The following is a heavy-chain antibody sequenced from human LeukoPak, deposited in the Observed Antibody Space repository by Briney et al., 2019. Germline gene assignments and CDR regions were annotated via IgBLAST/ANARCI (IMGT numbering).Heavy chain of an antibody. CDR1: GFTFSSYW. D-gene: IGHD1-1*01. CDR2: IKQDGSEK. CDR3: ARGTFQPTRYYYYYYMDV. Sequence: GGSLRLSCAASGFTFSSYWMSWVRQAPGEGLEWVANIKQDGSEKYYVDSVKGRFTISRDNAKNSLYLQMNSLRAEDTAVYYCARGTFQPTRYYYYYYMDVWGKGTTVTVSS. V-gene: IGHV3-7*01. J-gene: IGHJ6*03.